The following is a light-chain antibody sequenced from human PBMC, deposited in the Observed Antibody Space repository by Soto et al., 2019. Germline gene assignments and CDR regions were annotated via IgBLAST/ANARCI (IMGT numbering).Light chain of an antibody. CDR2: EVS. J-gene: IGLJ2*01. Sequence: QSALTQPASVSGSPGQSITISCTGTSSDVGSYDLVSWYQQHPDKAPKRLLFEVSKRPSGVSIRFSGSKSGNTASLTIAGLQPEDEADYYCSSYATPGLFGGGTKLTVL. CDR1: SSDVGSYDL. V-gene: IGLV2-23*02. CDR3: SSYATPGL.